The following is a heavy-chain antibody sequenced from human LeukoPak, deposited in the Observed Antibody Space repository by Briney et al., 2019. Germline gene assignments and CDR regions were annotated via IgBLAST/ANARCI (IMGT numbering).Heavy chain of an antibody. V-gene: IGHV1-18*01. CDR2: ISAYNGNT. D-gene: IGHD6-19*01. CDR1: GYTFTSYG. CDR3: ARVDSSGWYGDGPLDY. Sequence: ASVKVSCKASGYTFTSYGISWVRQAPGQGLEWMGWISAYNGNTNYAQKLQGRVTMTTDTSTSTAYMELRSLRSDDTAVYYCARVDSSGWYGDGPLDYWGQGTLLTVSS. J-gene: IGHJ4*02.